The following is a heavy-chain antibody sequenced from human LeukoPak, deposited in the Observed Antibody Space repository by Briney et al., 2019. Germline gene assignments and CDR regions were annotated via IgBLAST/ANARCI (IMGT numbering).Heavy chain of an antibody. Sequence: ASEKVSCKASGYTFSGYYMHWVRQAPGQGLEWMGWINPNSGDTNFAQKFQGRVTMTRDTSISTAYMELSRLRLDDTAVYYCATGSYLYDAFDIWGQGTMVTVSS. CDR3: ATGSYLYDAFDI. CDR1: GYTFSGYY. V-gene: IGHV1-2*02. CDR2: INPNSGDT. J-gene: IGHJ3*02. D-gene: IGHD1-26*01.